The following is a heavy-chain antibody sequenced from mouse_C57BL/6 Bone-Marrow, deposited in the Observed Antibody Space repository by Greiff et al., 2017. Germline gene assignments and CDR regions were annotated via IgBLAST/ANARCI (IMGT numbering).Heavy chain of an antibody. CDR2: ISSGGSYT. CDR3: ARPLYDGYYFDY. J-gene: IGHJ2*01. V-gene: IGHV5-6*01. D-gene: IGHD2-3*01. CDR1: GFTFSSYG. Sequence: EVHLVESGGDLVKPGGSLKLSCAASGFTFSSYGMSWVRQTPDKRLEWVATISSGGSYTYYPDSVKGRFTISRDNAKNTLYLQMSSLKSEDTAMYYCARPLYDGYYFDYWGQGTTLTVSS.